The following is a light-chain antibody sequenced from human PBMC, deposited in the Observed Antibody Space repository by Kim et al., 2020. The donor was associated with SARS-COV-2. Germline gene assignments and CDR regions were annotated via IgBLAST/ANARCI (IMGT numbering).Light chain of an antibody. Sequence: GQSITISCTGTSSDIGGYNYVSWYQQHPGKAPKLMIYGVSSRPAGVTDRFSGSKAGNTASLTISGLQAEDEADYYCSSYTSSSTGVFGGGTQLTVL. CDR1: SSDIGGYNY. CDR3: SSYTSSSTGV. V-gene: IGLV2-14*03. J-gene: IGLJ2*01. CDR2: GVS.